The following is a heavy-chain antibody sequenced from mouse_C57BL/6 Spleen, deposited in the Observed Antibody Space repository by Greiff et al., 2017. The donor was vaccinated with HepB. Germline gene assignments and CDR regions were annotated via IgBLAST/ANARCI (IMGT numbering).Heavy chain of an antibody. D-gene: IGHD1-1*01. CDR1: GFTFSDYG. V-gene: IGHV5-17*01. CDR2: ISSGSSTI. CDR3: AREGNGSRGNWYFDV. Sequence: EVKLVESGGGLVKPGGSLKLSCAASGFTFSDYGMHWVRQAPEKGLEWVAYISSGSSTIYYADTVKGRFTISRDNAKNTLFLQMTSLRSEDTAMYYCAREGNGSRGNWYFDVWGTGTTVTVSS. J-gene: IGHJ1*03.